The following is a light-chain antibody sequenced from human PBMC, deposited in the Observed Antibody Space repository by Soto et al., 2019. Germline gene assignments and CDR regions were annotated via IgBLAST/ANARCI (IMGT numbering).Light chain of an antibody. CDR3: QQRIQWPIT. J-gene: IGKJ4*01. V-gene: IGKV3-11*01. CDR1: QSVNNY. CDR2: DAS. Sequence: VLTQSPATLSLSPWERATLSCRASQSVNNYLALYQQTPILAPKLLIYDASTRAACVPARFRGSGSGTEFSHSICCLEPEDFVGYYCQQRIQWPITFRGGTKVDIK.